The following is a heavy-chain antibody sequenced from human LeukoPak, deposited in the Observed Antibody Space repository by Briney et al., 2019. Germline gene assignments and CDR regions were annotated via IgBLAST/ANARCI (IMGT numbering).Heavy chain of an antibody. J-gene: IGHJ4*02. CDR3: AKDQAYSGSYLGYFDY. D-gene: IGHD1-26*01. CDR2: ITSSGRYI. V-gene: IGHV3-21*04. CDR1: GFTFSSYS. Sequence: PGGSLRLSCAASGFTFSSYSMNWVRQAPGKGLEWVSSITSSGRYIYYADSVKGRFTISRDNSGNSLYLQMTGLTAEDTAVYYCAKDQAYSGSYLGYFDYWGQGTLVTVSS.